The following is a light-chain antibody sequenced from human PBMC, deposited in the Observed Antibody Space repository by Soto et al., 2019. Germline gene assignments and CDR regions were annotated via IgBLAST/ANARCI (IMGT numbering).Light chain of an antibody. CDR2: EVS. V-gene: IGLV2-8*01. CDR1: SSDVGGYNY. CDR3: ISYAGSNNPVI. J-gene: IGLJ2*01. Sequence: QSALTQPPSASGSPGQSVTISCTGTSSDVGGYNYVSWYQQHPGKAPKFLIFEVSRRPSGVPDRFSGSKSGNTACLTVSGLQADDEADYYCISYAGSNNPVIFGGGTKLTVL.